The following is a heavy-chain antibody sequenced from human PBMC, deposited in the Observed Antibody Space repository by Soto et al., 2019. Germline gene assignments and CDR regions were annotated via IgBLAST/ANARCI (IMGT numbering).Heavy chain of an antibody. CDR2: ISWNSGSI. V-gene: IGHV3-9*01. CDR1: GFTFDDYA. CDR3: AKDYPREVTGGAFDI. J-gene: IGHJ3*02. Sequence: GGSLRLSCAASGFTFDDYAMHWVRQAPGKGLEWVSGISWNSGSIGYADSVKGRFTISRDNAKNSLYLQMNSLRAEDTALYYCAKDYPREVTGGAFDIWGQGTMVTVSS. D-gene: IGHD2-21*02.